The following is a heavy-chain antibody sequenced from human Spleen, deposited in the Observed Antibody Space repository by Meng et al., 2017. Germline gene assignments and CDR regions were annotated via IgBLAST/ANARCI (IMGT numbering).Heavy chain of an antibody. CDR1: GYSFGVYY. V-gene: IGHV1-2*05. J-gene: IGHJ5*02. CDR3: ARDVGRVSWFDP. CDR2: IKPNSGAT. Sequence: QLVQSGNEVKKTGASVKVSCKTSGYSFGVYYIHWVRQVPGHGLQWMGRIKPNSGATTYAPKLQGRITMTTDTSSNTAFLELGSLRDDDTGIYFCARDVGRVSWFDPWGQGTLVTVSS. D-gene: IGHD5/OR15-5a*01.